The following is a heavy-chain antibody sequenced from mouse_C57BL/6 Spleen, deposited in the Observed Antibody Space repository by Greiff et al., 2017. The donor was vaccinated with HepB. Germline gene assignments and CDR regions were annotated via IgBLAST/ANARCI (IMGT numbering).Heavy chain of an antibody. D-gene: IGHD2-3*01. CDR3: ARDIGGYLYYFDY. CDR2: ISDGGSYT. J-gene: IGHJ2*01. CDR1: GFTFSSYA. Sequence: DVHLVESGGGLVKPGGSLKLSCAASGFTFSSYAMSWVRQTPEKRLEWVATISDGGSYTYYPDNVKGRFTISRDNAKNNLYLQMSHLKSEDTAMYYCARDIGGYLYYFDYWGQGTTLTVSS. V-gene: IGHV5-4*01.